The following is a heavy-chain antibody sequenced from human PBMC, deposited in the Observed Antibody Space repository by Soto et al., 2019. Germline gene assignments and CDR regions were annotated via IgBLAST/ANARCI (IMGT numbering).Heavy chain of an antibody. V-gene: IGHV1-2*02. J-gene: IGHJ5*02. Sequence: QVQLVQSGAEVKKPGASVYVSCKASGYTFTDYYVHWVRQAPGQGLEWMGWINPNVGGTNYARKFQGRVTMTRDTSISTVYMKLTRLSPDATAIYYCARGGRDVPRIPYDTWGQGTRVTVSS. CDR2: INPNVGGT. D-gene: IGHD3-16*01. CDR3: ARGGRDVPRIPYDT. CDR1: GYTFTDYY.